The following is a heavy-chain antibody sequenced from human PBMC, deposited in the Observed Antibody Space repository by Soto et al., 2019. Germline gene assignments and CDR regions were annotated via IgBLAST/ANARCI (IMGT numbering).Heavy chain of an antibody. CDR3: ARDLDPSYYYDSSGSALIDY. CDR1: GFTFSSYA. D-gene: IGHD3-22*01. CDR2: ISYDGSNK. J-gene: IGHJ4*02. Sequence: GGSLRLSCAASGFTFSSYAMHWVRQAPGKGLEWVAVISYDGSNKYYADSVKGRFTISRDNSKNTLYLQMNSLRAEGTAVYYCARDLDPSYYYDSSGSALIDYWGQGTLVTVSS. V-gene: IGHV3-30-3*01.